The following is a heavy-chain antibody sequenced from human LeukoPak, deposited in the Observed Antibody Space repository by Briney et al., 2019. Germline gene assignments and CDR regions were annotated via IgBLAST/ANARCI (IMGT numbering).Heavy chain of an antibody. J-gene: IGHJ6*03. V-gene: IGHV4-39*07. CDR2: IYYTGST. CDR3: ARVFDSGSQAYFYYMDV. D-gene: IGHD3-10*01. CDR1: GGSVSVHSHY. Sequence: PSETLSLTCTVSGGSVSVHSHYWGWVRQPPGMGLEWIGCIYYTGSTYYNASLKSRVTMSVDTSKNQFSLKVSSVTAADTAVYYCARVFDSGSQAYFYYMDVWGKGTTVTISS.